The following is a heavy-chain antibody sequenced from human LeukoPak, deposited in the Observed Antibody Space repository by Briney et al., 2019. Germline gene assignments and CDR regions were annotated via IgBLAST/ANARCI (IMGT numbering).Heavy chain of an antibody. CDR1: GGSFSGYY. J-gene: IGHJ4*02. D-gene: IGHD4-23*01. Sequence: SETLSLTCAVYGGSFSGYYWSWIRQPPGKGLEWIGEINHSGSTNYNPSLKSRVTISVDTSKNQFSLKLSSVTAAGTAVYYCARHVGYGGNSFDYWGQGTLVTVSS. V-gene: IGHV4-34*01. CDR3: ARHVGYGGNSFDY. CDR2: INHSGST.